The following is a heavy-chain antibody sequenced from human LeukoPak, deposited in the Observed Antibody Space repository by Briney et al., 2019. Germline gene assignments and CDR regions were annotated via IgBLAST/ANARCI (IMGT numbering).Heavy chain of an antibody. CDR3: ARRAVAGRYYGMDV. V-gene: IGHV4-59*08. CDR1: GGSISSYY. D-gene: IGHD6-19*01. J-gene: IGHJ6*02. CDR2: IYYSGST. Sequence: SETLSLTCTVSGGSISSYYWSWIRQPPGKGLEWIGFIYYSGSTNYNPSLKSRVTISVDTSKNQFSLKLSSVTAADTAVYYCARRAVAGRYYGMDVWGQGTTVTVSS.